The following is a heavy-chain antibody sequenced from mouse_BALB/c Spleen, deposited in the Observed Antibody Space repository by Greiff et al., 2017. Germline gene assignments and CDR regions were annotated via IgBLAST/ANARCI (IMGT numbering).Heavy chain of an antibody. D-gene: IGHD1-1*01. V-gene: IGHV1-9*01. CDR1: GYTFSSYW. CDR3: ARGRVGFIFDY. Sequence: QVQLQQSGAELMKPGASVKISCKATGYTFSSYWIEWVKQRPGHGLEWIGEILPGSGSTNYNEKFKGKATFTADTSSNTAYMQLSSLTSEDSAVYYCARGRVGFIFDYWGQGTTLTVSS. CDR2: ILPGSGST. J-gene: IGHJ2*01.